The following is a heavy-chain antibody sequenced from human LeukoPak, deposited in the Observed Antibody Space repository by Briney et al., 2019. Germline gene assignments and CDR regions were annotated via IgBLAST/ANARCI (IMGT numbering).Heavy chain of an antibody. D-gene: IGHD2-21*02. J-gene: IGHJ4*02. CDR1: GFTVSDAW. CDR2: IRSRSNGGTV. V-gene: IGHV3-15*01. CDR3: TTDPYCGDDCYQDY. Sequence: GGSLRLSCVVSGFTVSDAWLSWVRQTPGKGREWVGRIRSRSNGGTVDYAAPVKGRFSISRDDSKNTLILQINRLRRDDTAFYYCTTDPYCGDDCYQDYWGQGTLVTVSS.